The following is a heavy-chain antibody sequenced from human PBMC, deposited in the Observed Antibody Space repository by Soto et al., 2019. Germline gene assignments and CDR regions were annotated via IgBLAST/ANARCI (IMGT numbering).Heavy chain of an antibody. CDR2: IIPKLGST. CDR1: GGGNLRDYR. V-gene: IGHV1-69*13. CDR3: ARSRGYSGDFDY. J-gene: IGHJ4*02. Sequence: GASVKVSCKASGGGNLRDYRTTWVRRAPGQGLEWMGGIIPKLGSTNYAQKLQGRVTITADESTSTAYMELRSLRSDDTAVYYCARSRGYSGDFDYWGQGTLVTVSS. D-gene: IGHD5-12*01.